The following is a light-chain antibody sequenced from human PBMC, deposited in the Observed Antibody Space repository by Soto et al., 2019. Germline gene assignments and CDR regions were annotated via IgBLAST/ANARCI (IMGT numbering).Light chain of an antibody. CDR2: DDS. Sequence: SYYLTQPPSVSVAAGQTARITCWGNNIGSKSVHWYQQKPGQAPVLVVDDDSDRPSGIPERFSGSNSGNTATLTISRVEAGDEADYFCHVWDSSSEHVFGTGTKVTVL. CDR1: NIGSKS. CDR3: HVWDSSSEHV. J-gene: IGLJ1*01. V-gene: IGLV3-21*02.